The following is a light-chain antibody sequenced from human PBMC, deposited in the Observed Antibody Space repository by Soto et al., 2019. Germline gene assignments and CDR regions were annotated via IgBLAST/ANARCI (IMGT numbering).Light chain of an antibody. J-gene: IGKJ4*01. V-gene: IGKV1-39*01. CDR2: AAS. CDR3: QQSYGTPLT. CDR1: QSISNY. Sequence: DMEMTQSPSSLSAFVGDRVTITCRASQSISNYLNWYQHKPGKVPQLLSYAASSLKSGVPTRFSSSGSRTDFTLTINRLQPEDFATYYCQQSYGTPLTFGGGTKIEIK.